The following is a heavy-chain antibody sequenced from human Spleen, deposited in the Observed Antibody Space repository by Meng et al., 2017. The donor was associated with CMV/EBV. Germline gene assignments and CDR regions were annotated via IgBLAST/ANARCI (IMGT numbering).Heavy chain of an antibody. Sequence: GESLKISCAAFGFIVRSNYTSWVRQAPGKGLEWVSVIYSGGSTDYADSVKGRLTISRDNSKNTLYLQMNSLRAEDTAVYYCARVRRCSSTSCYPFDSWGQGTLVTVSS. CDR3: ARVRRCSSTSCYPFDS. CDR1: GFIVRSNY. CDR2: IYSGGST. D-gene: IGHD2-2*01. V-gene: IGHV3-53*01. J-gene: IGHJ4*02.